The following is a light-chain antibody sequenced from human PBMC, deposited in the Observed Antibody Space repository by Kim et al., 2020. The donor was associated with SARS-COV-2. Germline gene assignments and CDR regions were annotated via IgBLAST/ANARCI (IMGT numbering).Light chain of an antibody. J-gene: IGKJ2*01. V-gene: IGKV2-30*02. CDR1: QSLVHSDGNTY. CDR3: MQGTHWPPYT. Sequence: PASISCKSSQSLVHSDGNTYLSWFQQRPGQSPRRLIYQVSKRDSGVPDRFSGSGSGTDITLKISRVEAEDVGVYYCMQGTHWPPYTFGQGTKLEI. CDR2: QVS.